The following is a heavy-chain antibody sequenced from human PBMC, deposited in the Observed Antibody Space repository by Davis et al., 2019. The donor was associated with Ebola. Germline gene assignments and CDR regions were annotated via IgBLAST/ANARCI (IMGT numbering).Heavy chain of an antibody. CDR3: ARGPRITMVQGVINF. D-gene: IGHD3-10*01. V-gene: IGHV3-11*01. J-gene: IGHJ4*02. CDR2: ISTGGGAI. CDR1: GFTFSDYY. Sequence: GESLKISCAASGFTFSDYYMSWIRQASGKRLEWLSYISTGGGAIYYSDSVKGRFTISRDNAKNSVYLQMNSLRVDDTAVYYCARGPRITMVQGVINFWGQGTLVSVSS.